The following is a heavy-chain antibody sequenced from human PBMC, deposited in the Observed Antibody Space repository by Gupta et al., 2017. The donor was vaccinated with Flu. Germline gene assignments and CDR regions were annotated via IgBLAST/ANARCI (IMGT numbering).Heavy chain of an antibody. CDR1: GFSLNNAEVG. Sequence: QVTLKESGPVLVKPTETLTLTCTVSGFSLNNAEVGVSWIRQPPGKALEWLAHIFSTDEKSYSASLRNRLTISRDTSTSQVFFTMTNMDPLDTATYFCARISYYDIHLDYWGQGTLITVSS. V-gene: IGHV2-26*01. CDR2: IFSTDEK. CDR3: ARISYYDIHLDY. J-gene: IGHJ4*02. D-gene: IGHD3-9*01.